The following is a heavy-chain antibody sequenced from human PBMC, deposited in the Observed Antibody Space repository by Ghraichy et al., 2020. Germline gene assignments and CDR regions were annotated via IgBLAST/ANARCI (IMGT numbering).Heavy chain of an antibody. CDR3: ARSVEHSSGWYTPPHYYYYSMDV. CDR2: INHSGST. D-gene: IGHD6-19*01. J-gene: IGHJ6*03. Sequence: SETLSLTCAVYGGSFSGYYWSWIRQPPGKGLEWIGEINHSGSTNYNPSLKSRVTISVDTSKNQFSLKLSSVTAADTAVYYCARSVEHSSGWYTPPHYYYYSMDVWGKGTTVTVSS. V-gene: IGHV4-34*01. CDR1: GGSFSGYY.